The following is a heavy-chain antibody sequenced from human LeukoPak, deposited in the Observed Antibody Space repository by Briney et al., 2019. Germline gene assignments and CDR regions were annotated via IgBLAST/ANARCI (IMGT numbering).Heavy chain of an antibody. J-gene: IGHJ4*02. CDR2: ISSSSSTI. CDR1: GFTFSSYR. CDR3: ARDGMTTVTLSFYFDY. Sequence: PGGSLRLSCAASGFTFSSYRMIWVRQAPGKGLEWVSYISSSSSTIYYADSVKGRFTISRDNAKNSLYLQMNSLRAEDTAVYYCARDGMTTVTLSFYFDYWGQGTLVTVSS. D-gene: IGHD4-17*01. V-gene: IGHV3-48*01.